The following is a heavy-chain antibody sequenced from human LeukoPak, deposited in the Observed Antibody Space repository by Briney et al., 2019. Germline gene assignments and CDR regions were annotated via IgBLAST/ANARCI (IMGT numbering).Heavy chain of an antibody. V-gene: IGHV4-39*01. J-gene: IGHJ6*02. Sequence: PSETLSLTCTVSGGSISSSSYYWGWIRQPPGKGLEWIGSIYYSGSTYYNPSLKSRVTISVDTSKNQFSLKLSSVTAADTAVYYCAGYPFTVTTFYYYYGMDVWGQGTTVTVS. D-gene: IGHD4-17*01. CDR1: GGSISSSSYY. CDR2: IYYSGST. CDR3: AGYPFTVTTFYYYYGMDV.